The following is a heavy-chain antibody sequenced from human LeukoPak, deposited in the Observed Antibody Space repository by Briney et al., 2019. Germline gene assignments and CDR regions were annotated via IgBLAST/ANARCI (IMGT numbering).Heavy chain of an antibody. J-gene: IGHJ4*02. CDR2: IKQDGSEK. CDR3: SSSLIKWQEKDY. Sequence: GGSLRLSCAASGFTFSSYWMSWVRQAPGKGLEWVANIKQDGSEKYYVDSLKGRFTISRDNAKNSLYLQMNSLRAEDTAVDYCSSSLIKWQEKDYWGQGPLVSVSS. D-gene: IGHD5-12*01. CDR1: GFTFSSYW. V-gene: IGHV3-7*01.